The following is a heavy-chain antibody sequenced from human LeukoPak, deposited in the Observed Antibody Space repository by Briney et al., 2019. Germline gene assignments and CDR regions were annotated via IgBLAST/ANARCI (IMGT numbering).Heavy chain of an antibody. CDR2: ISAYNGNK. J-gene: IGHJ6*02. Sequence: ASVKVSCKASGYTFTNYGISWVRQAPGQGLDWMGWISAYNGNKVYAQELQGRVTMTTDTSTSTAYMELRSLRSEDTAVYYCARDEIEELLTGWGGMDVWGQGTTVTVSS. V-gene: IGHV1-18*01. CDR1: GYTFTNYG. CDR3: ARDEIEELLTGWGGMDV. D-gene: IGHD3-10*01.